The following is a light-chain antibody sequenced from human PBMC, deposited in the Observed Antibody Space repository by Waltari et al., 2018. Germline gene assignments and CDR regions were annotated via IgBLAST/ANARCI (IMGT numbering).Light chain of an antibody. CDR3: QQYNSPPWT. CDR2: RTS. V-gene: IGKV1-5*03. J-gene: IGKJ1*01. CDR1: QSIGRW. Sequence: DIQMTQSPSTLSASVGDRVTITCRASQSIGRWLAWYQHKPGTAPKLLIHRTSSLESGVPSRFSGSGSGTDFTLTISSLQPDDFATYYCQQYNSPPWTFGQGTKVEIK.